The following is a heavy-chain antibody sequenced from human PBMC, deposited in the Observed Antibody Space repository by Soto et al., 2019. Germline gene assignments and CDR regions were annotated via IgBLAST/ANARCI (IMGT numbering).Heavy chain of an antibody. CDR2: ISYDGSNK. CDR1: GFTFRSYA. V-gene: IGHV3-30*01. J-gene: IGHJ6*02. CDR3: ARVESGRHYYCDMDV. Sequence: QVQLVESGGGVVQPGRSLRLSCVASGFTFRSYAMHWVRQAPGKGLEWVAVISYDGSNKYYADSVKGRFTISRDNSKNTLYVRMNSLSAEDTAVYYCARVESGRHYYCDMDVWGQGTTVTVSS. D-gene: IGHD3-3*01.